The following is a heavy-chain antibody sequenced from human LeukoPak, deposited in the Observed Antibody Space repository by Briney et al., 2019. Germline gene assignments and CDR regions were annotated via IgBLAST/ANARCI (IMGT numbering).Heavy chain of an antibody. D-gene: IGHD3-16*01. CDR2: ISSSSYI. J-gene: IGHJ4*02. V-gene: IGHV3-21*01. CDR1: GFTFSSYS. Sequence: GGSLRLSCAASGFTFSSYSMNWVRQAPGKGLEWVSSISSSSYIYYADSVKGRFTISRDNAKNSLYLQMNSLRAEDTAVYYCARDGEFGYYDYIWGSYSAYWGQGTLVTVPS. CDR3: ARDGEFGYYDYIWGSYSAY.